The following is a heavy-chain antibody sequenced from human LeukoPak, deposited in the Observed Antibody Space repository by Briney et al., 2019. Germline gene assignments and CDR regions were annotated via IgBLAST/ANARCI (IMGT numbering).Heavy chain of an antibody. CDR1: GLTFSSYW. V-gene: IGHV3-7*01. D-gene: IGHD2-15*01. CDR2: IKQDGSEK. J-gene: IGHJ4*02. Sequence: GGSLRLSCAASGLTFSSYWMSWVRQAPGKGLEWVANIKQDGSEKYYVDSVKGRFTISRDNAKSSLYLQMNSLRAEDTAVYYCARIMVVAATLSFDYWGQGTLVTVSS. CDR3: ARIMVVAATLSFDY.